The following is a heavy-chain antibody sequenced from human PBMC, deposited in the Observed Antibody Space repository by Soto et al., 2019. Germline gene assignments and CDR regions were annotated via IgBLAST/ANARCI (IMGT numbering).Heavy chain of an antibody. V-gene: IGHV1-69*13. Sequence: SVKVSCKASGGTFSSYAIIWVRQAPGQGLEWMGGIIPIFGTANYAQKFQGRVTITADESTSTAYMELSSLRSEDTAVYYCARGVEVPDAMEIGRDDAFDIWGQGTMVTVSS. CDR3: ARGVEVPDAMEIGRDDAFDI. D-gene: IGHD2-2*01. J-gene: IGHJ3*02. CDR1: GGTFSSYA. CDR2: IIPIFGTA.